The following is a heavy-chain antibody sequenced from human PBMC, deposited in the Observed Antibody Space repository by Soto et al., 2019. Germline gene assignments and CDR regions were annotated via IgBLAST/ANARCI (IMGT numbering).Heavy chain of an antibody. CDR2: NYYSGST. D-gene: IGHD6-13*01. Sequence: QVQLQESGPGLVKPSETLSLICTVSGGSISSYYWSWIRQPPGKGLEWIGYNYYSGSTNYNPSLKSRVTLSVDTSKNQFSLKLSSVTAADTAVYSCARRYSSAFDIWGQGTMVTVSS. CDR1: GGSISSYY. J-gene: IGHJ3*02. V-gene: IGHV4-59*08. CDR3: ARRYSSAFDI.